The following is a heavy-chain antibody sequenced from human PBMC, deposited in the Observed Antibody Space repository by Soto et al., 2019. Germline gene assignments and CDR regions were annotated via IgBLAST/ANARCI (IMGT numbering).Heavy chain of an antibody. CDR2: IIPIFGTA. CDR1: GGTFSSYA. D-gene: IGHD3-16*02. CDR3: ARGDRLRIVNGFDP. Sequence: SVKVSCKASGGTFSSYAISWVRQAPGQGLEWMGGIIPIFGTANYAQKFQGRVTITADESTSTAYMELSSLRSEDTAVYYCARGDRLRIVNGFDPWGQGTLVTVS. J-gene: IGHJ5*02. V-gene: IGHV1-69*13.